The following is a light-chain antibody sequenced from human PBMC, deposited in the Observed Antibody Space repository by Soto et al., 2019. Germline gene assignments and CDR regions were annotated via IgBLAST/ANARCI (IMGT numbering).Light chain of an antibody. CDR3: QQYESAPLT. J-gene: IGKJ4*01. V-gene: IGKV3-20*01. CDR1: QSVSSTY. CDR2: GAS. Sequence: EIVLTQSPGTLSLSPGERATLSCRASQSVSSTYLDWYQQKPGQAPRLLIYGASSRATGIPDRFSGSVSGTDLTLTISRLEPEDFAVYYCQQYESAPLTFGGGTKVEIK.